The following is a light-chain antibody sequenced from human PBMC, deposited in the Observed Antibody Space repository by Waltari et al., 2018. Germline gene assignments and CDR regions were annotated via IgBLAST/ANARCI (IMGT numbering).Light chain of an antibody. CDR1: SSGVGNYDL. Sequence: QSALTQPASVSGSPGQSITISCTGTSSGVGNYDLVSWYQHHPGRAPKLIIYGANERPSGVSKRFSGSKSGIAACLTISGLQAEDEADYYCCSYLGSNTWVFGGGTKLTVL. V-gene: IGLV2-23*01. CDR2: GAN. CDR3: CSYLGSNTWV. J-gene: IGLJ2*01.